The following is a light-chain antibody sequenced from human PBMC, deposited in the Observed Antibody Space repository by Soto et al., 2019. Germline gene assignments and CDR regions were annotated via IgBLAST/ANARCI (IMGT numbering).Light chain of an antibody. Sequence: IAMKHSPATLSVSHRERATFSCRASQNIYSNIAWYQQRPGQAPRLLIYRASTRATGVPARFSGSGSETEFTLTIRSLQSEDFAVYFCQQYNNWPSFGQGTRLEI. CDR1: QNIYSN. CDR2: RAS. J-gene: IGKJ5*01. CDR3: QQYNNWPS. V-gene: IGKV3-15*01.